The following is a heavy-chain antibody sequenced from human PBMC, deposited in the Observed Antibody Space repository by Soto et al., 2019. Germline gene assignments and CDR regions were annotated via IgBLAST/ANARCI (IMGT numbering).Heavy chain of an antibody. CDR3: ARAPIE. Sequence: PSETLSLTGTVSDSSLGSSSYYWSWIRQPPGKGLEWIGYIYSSGSTYHNPSLKSRVTISVDKSKNQFSLKLSSVTAADTAVYYCARAPIEWGQGTLVTVSS. J-gene: IGHJ4*01. V-gene: IGHV4-31*03. CDR2: IYSSGST. CDR1: DSSLGSSSYY. D-gene: IGHD1-26*01.